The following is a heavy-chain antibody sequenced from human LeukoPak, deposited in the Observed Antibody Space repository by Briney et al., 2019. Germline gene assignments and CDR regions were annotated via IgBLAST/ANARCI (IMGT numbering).Heavy chain of an antibody. V-gene: IGHV3-9*01. CDR1: GFTFDDHA. Sequence: GGSLRLSCAASGFTFDDHAMHWVRQAPGKGLEWVSGISWNSGSIGYADSVKGRFTISRDNAKNSLYLQMNSLRAEDTAVYYCARGTLGYCSGGSCYGMDVWGQGTTVTVSS. CDR3: ARGTLGYCSGGSCYGMDV. J-gene: IGHJ6*02. CDR2: ISWNSGSI. D-gene: IGHD2-15*01.